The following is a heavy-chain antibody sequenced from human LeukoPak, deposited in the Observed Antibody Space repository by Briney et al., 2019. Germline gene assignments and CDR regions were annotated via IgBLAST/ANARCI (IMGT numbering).Heavy chain of an antibody. D-gene: IGHD3-22*01. CDR3: ARGRPHYYDSSGYLGY. Sequence: SVQVSCKASGGPFISYAISWVRQAPGQGLEWMGGIIPIFGTANYAQKFQGRVTITTDESTSTAYMELSSLRSEDTAVYYCARGRPHYYDSSGYLGYWGQGTLVTVSS. CDR1: GGPFISYA. J-gene: IGHJ4*02. CDR2: IIPIFGTA. V-gene: IGHV1-69*05.